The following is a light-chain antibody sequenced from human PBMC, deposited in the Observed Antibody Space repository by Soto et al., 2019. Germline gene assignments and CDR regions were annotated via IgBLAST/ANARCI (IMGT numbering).Light chain of an antibody. Sequence: QSVLTQPPSASGTPGQRVTMSCSGGSSNIGRHTVSWYQQLPGTAPKVLISGDNQRSSGVPDRFSGSKSGTSASLAISGLQSEDEADYYCAAWDDSLSGPVFGGGTKLTVL. J-gene: IGLJ2*01. CDR3: AAWDDSLSGPV. V-gene: IGLV1-44*01. CDR2: GDN. CDR1: SSNIGRHT.